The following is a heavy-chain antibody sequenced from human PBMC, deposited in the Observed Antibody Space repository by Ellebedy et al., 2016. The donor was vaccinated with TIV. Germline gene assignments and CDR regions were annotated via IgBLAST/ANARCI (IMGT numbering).Heavy chain of an antibody. CDR1: GYSFSSYW. V-gene: IGHV5-51*01. CDR2: LYPDDSDT. Sequence: KVSCKGSGYSFSSYWIGWVRQMPGKGLEWMGILYPDDSDTRYSPSFQGQVTISADKSITTAYLKWSSLKASDTAMYYCATAVAGSDFDYWGQGTLVTVSS. D-gene: IGHD6-19*01. CDR3: ATAVAGSDFDY. J-gene: IGHJ4*02.